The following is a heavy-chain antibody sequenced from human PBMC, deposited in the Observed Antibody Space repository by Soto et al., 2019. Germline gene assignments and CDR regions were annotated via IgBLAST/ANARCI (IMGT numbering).Heavy chain of an antibody. CDR2: IHHTGSTT. Sequence: SETLSLTCAVSGGSISTNDWWIWVRQPPGKGLEWIVDIHHTGSTTNYSPSLQSRVTVSIDKSENQFSLRLTSVTAADTAVYYCATRDCTNNVCHFPWGQGTLVTVSS. D-gene: IGHD2-8*01. CDR3: ATRDCTNNVCHFP. V-gene: IGHV4-4*02. CDR1: GGSISTNDW. J-gene: IGHJ5*02.